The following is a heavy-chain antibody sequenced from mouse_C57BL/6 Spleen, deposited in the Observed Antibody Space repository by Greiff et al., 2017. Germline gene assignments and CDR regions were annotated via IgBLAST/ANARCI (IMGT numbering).Heavy chain of an antibody. CDR3: NRYLGDY. D-gene: IGHD4-1*01. V-gene: IGHV1-15*01. Sequence: QVQLQQSGAGLVRPGASVTLSCKASGYTFTDYEMYWVKQTPVHGLEWIGAIDPETGGTAYNQKFKGQAILTADKSSSTAYLELRSLTSEDSAVYYCNRYLGDYWGQGTTLTVSS. CDR2: IDPETGGT. CDR1: GYTFTDYE. J-gene: IGHJ2*01.